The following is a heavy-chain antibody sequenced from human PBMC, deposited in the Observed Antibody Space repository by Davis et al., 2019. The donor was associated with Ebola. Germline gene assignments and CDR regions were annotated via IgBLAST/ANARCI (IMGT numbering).Heavy chain of an antibody. V-gene: IGHV3-53*05. CDR2: IYDQTT. CDR3: ATTQWLREFDN. CDR1: GFTVSSNH. J-gene: IGHJ4*02. D-gene: IGHD6-19*01. Sequence: GESLKISCAASGFTVSSNHMSWARQAPGKGLEWVSVIYDQTTAYADSVRGRFIISRDKSNNTLYLDMNSLRVDDTAVYYCATTQWLREFDNWGQGTLVTVSS.